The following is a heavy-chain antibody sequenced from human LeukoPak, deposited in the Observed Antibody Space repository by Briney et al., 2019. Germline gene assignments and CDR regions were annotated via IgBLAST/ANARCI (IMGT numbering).Heavy chain of an antibody. CDR1: GGSISSSNW. Sequence: SGTLSLTCAVSGGSISSSNWWSWVRQPPGKGLEWIGEIYHSGSTNYNPSLKSRVTISVDKSKNQFSLKLSSVTAADTAVYYCARHAGADGSTWYSLEFWGQGTLVTVSS. CDR3: ARHAGADGSTWYSLEF. V-gene: IGHV4-4*02. CDR2: IYHSGST. J-gene: IGHJ4*02. D-gene: IGHD6-13*01.